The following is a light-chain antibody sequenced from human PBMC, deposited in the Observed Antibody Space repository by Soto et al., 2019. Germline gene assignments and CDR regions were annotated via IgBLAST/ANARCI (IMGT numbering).Light chain of an antibody. Sequence: QSALTQPASVSGSPGRSVTISCTGTSTDVGDFNYVSWYQHLPGRAPKLIIYDVSNRPSGLSYRFSASKSGRTASLTISGLQAEDEADYYCSSYSSSTTHVVFGGGTKLTVL. CDR3: SSYSSSTTHVV. CDR1: STDVGDFNY. V-gene: IGLV2-14*03. CDR2: DVS. J-gene: IGLJ2*01.